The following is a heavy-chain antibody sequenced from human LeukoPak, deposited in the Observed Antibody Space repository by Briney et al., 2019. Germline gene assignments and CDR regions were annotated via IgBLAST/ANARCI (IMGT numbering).Heavy chain of an antibody. Sequence: SETLSLTCAVYGGSFSGYYWSWIRQPPGKGLEWIGEINHSGSTNYNPALKSRVTISVDTSKNQFSLKLSSVTAADTAVYYCARLLPTMVRGVIKYYFDYWGQGTLVTVSS. CDR2: INHSGST. CDR3: ARLLPTMVRGVIKYYFDY. V-gene: IGHV4-34*01. CDR1: GGSFSGYY. J-gene: IGHJ4*02. D-gene: IGHD3-10*01.